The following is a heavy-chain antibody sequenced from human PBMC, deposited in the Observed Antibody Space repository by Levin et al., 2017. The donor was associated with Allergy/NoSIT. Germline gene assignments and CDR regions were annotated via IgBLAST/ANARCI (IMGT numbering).Heavy chain of an antibody. V-gene: IGHV3-30*04. CDR2: VSFDGRYK. CDR1: GFTFKNYP. J-gene: IGHJ4*02. Sequence: PGESLKISCVASGFTFKNYPFHWVRQAPGKGLEWVASVSFDGRYKYYAESVRGRFTISRDDSKNTLYLQMNSLRTEDTALYYCARELGSTDDYWGQGTLVSVSS. D-gene: IGHD4-17*01. CDR3: ARELGSTDDY.